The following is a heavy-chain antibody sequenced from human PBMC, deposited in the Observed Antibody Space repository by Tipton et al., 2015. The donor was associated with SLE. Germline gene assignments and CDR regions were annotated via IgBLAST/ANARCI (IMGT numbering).Heavy chain of an antibody. D-gene: IGHD2-8*02. V-gene: IGHV1-8*01. J-gene: IGHJ6*03. CDR1: GFALTNFD. CDR2: MNSNSGNT. CDR3: ARDGVGYGIYDYFYYMDV. Sequence: QVQLVQSGAEVKRPGASVKVSCKASGFALTNFDINWVRQATGQGLEWMGWMNSNSGNTASAPKFQGRGTMTRATSISTAYLEVTSWGSDDTAVYYCARDGVGYGIYDYFYYMDVWGKGATVTVSS.